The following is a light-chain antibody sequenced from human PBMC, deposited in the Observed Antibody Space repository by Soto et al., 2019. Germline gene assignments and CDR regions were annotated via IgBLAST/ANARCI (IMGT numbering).Light chain of an antibody. CDR3: QQYDYWPTYT. V-gene: IGKV3-15*01. CDR1: QSVRNH. Sequence: EIVMTQSPATLAVSPGERGTLSCRASQSVRNHVAWYQQRVGQAPRLLMYDASTRAAGIPARFTGSGSGTQFSLFIDSLQSEDFAVYFCQQYDYWPTYTFGQGTKLEIK. J-gene: IGKJ2*01. CDR2: DAS.